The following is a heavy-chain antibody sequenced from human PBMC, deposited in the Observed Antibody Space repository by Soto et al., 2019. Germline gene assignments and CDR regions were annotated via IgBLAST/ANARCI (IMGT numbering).Heavy chain of an antibody. D-gene: IGHD2-8*01. V-gene: IGHV1-18*01. CDR3: AKNGQPPYYYYGLDV. J-gene: IGHJ6*02. CDR2: ISGYNGDT. CDR1: GYTFTRCG. Sequence: GASVKVSCKASGYTFTRCGIIWVRQAPGQGLEWMGWISGYNGDTNYAQKFQDRVSMTIDTSTGTAYMELRSLTSDDTAIYYCAKNGQPPYYYYGLDVWGQGTKVTVS.